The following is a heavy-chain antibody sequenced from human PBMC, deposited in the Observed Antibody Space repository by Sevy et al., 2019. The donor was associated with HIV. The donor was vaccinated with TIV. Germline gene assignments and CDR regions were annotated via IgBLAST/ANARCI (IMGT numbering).Heavy chain of an antibody. CDR2: VTRSNT. CDR3: ARELNLGQIGNIEY. V-gene: IGHV3-23*01. Sequence: GGSLRLSCTASGFTFSNYVMAWVRQAAGTGLQWISSVTRSNTYYIDSARGRFNISRDNYKNTLYLQMNSLSADDTAIYYCARELNLGQIGNIEYWGRGSLVTVSS. CDR1: GFTFSNYV. D-gene: IGHD4-4*01. J-gene: IGHJ4*02.